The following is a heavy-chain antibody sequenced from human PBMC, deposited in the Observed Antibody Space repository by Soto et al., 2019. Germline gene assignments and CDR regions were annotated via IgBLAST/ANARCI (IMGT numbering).Heavy chain of an antibody. CDR1: GFTFRWFG. J-gene: IGHJ3*02. CDR2: IKSKTDGGTT. V-gene: IGHV3-15*01. CDR3: TTVLTLEWLNNAFDI. D-gene: IGHD3-3*01. Sequence: PGGSLRLSCAGSGFTFRWFGMNWVRQAPGKGLEWVGRIKSKTDGGTTDYAAPVKGRFTISRDDSKNTLYLQMNSLKTEDTAVYYCTTVLTLEWLNNAFDIWGQGTMVTVSS.